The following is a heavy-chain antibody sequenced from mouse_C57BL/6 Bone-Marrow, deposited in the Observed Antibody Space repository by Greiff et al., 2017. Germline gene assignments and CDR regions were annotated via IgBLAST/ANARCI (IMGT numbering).Heavy chain of an antibody. CDR2: IDPNSGGT. CDR3: ARVTTVVPPYWYFDV. D-gene: IGHD1-1*01. V-gene: IGHV1-72*01. CDR1: GYTFTSYW. J-gene: IGHJ1*03. Sequence: QVQLQQPGAELVKPGASVKLSCKASGYTFTSYWMHWVKQRPGRGLEWIGRIDPNSGGTKYNEKFKGKATLTVDKPSSTAYMPLSSLTSGDSAVYYCARVTTVVPPYWYFDVWGTGTTVTVSS.